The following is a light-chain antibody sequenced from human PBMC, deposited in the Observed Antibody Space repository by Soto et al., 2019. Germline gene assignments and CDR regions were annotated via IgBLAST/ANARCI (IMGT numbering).Light chain of an antibody. Sequence: QSALTQPASVSASPGQSITISCTGTSSDFASYNFVSWYQHCPGKAPKLIIYEVSNRPSGVSNRFSGSKSGNTASLTISGLQAEDEADYYCSSYTTTSTLIIFGGGTKLTVL. CDR1: SSDFASYNF. J-gene: IGLJ2*01. CDR2: EVS. CDR3: SSYTTTSTLII. V-gene: IGLV2-14*01.